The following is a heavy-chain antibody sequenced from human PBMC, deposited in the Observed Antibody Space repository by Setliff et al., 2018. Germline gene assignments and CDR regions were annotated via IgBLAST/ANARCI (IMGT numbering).Heavy chain of an antibody. CDR3: VRLLDSDY. Sequence: GESLTISCAASGFTFSNYWMHWVRQAPGKGLVWVSRISGDGTTTHYVDSVKGRFTISRDNAKNTLYLQMNDLRAEDTAVYFCVRLLDSDYWGQGTLVTVSS. V-gene: IGHV3-74*01. J-gene: IGHJ4*02. D-gene: IGHD3-10*01. CDR1: GFTFSNYW. CDR2: ISGDGTTT.